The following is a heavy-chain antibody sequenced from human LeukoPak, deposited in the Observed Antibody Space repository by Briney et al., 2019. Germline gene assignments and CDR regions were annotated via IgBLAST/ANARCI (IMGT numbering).Heavy chain of an antibody. V-gene: IGHV5-10-1*01. D-gene: IGHD2-2*01. J-gene: IGHJ4*02. CDR1: GSSLTSYW. CDR2: IDPSDSYT. Sequence: GESLKISCKGSGSSLTSYWISWVRQLPGKGLEWMGRIDPSDSYTNYSPSFQGHVTISADKSISTAYLQWSSLKASDTAMYYCARHKGYQLASYWGQGTLVTVSS. CDR3: ARHKGYQLASY.